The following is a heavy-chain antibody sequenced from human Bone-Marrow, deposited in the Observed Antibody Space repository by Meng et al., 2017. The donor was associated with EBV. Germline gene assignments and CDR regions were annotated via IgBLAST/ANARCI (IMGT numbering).Heavy chain of an antibody. V-gene: IGHV3-74*01. CDR3: SRDLVGSDDY. Sequence: EVHVVESGGGLVQPGGSRSLSCAASGFSFSSYWMHWVRQAPGKGPVWVPRLNEHGTITTYADSVKGRFTISRDNAKNTLYLQMNSLRVEDTAVYYCSRDLVGSDDYWGQGTLVTVSS. CDR2: LNEHGTIT. J-gene: IGHJ4*02. CDR1: GFSFSSYW.